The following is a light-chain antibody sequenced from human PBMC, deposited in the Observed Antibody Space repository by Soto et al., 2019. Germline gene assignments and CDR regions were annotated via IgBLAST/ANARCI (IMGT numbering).Light chain of an antibody. Sequence: QSVLTQPPSASGTPGQTVTISCSGSSSNIGLNDVHWYRQLSGTAPQILIYDTNQQATGVPDRFSGSRSGTSASLAIHGLQSEDEADYHCAAWADSLNGPVFGGGTKVTVL. CDR1: SSNIGLND. CDR3: AAWADSLNGPV. J-gene: IGLJ2*01. V-gene: IGLV1-44*01. CDR2: DTN.